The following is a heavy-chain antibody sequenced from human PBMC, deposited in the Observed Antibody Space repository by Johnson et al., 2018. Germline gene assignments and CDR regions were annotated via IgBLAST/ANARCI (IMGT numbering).Heavy chain of an antibody. CDR1: GFTFSDFY. Sequence: VQLVQSGGGLVQPGGSLRLSCAASGFTFSDFYIDWIRQAPGKGLEWVGRGRNKAYSYTTEYAASVRDRLSISRDDSKNSLHLQMKSLKTEDTAVYYCVRSGSYAAFYIWGQGTMVTVSS. V-gene: IGHV3-72*01. J-gene: IGHJ3*02. CDR3: VRSGSYAAFYI. CDR2: GRNKAYSYTT. D-gene: IGHD1-26*01.